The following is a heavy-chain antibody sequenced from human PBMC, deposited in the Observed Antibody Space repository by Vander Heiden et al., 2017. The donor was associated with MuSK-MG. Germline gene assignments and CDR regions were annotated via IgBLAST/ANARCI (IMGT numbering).Heavy chain of an antibody. CDR2: ISGYNGNT. V-gene: IGHV1-18*01. D-gene: IGHD3-9*01. CDR1: DYTFTTYS. Sequence: VQLVQSGAEVKKPGASVNVSCKSSDYTFTTYSISWERHAPGQGLEWMGWISGYNGNTNYAQKCQGRVTMTTETSTNTAEMEWKSLGSEATAVYYFAIQPADDSVTGYYVAYGRQGTMVTVSS. CDR3: AIQPADDSVTGYYVAY. J-gene: IGHJ4*02.